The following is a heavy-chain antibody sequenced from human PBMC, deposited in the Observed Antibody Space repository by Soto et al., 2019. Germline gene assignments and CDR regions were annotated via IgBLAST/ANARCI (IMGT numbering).Heavy chain of an antibody. V-gene: IGHV3-30-3*01. CDR2: ISYDGSNK. CDR1: GFTFSSYA. Sequence: QSGGSLRLSCAASGFTFSSYAMHWVRQAPGKGLEWVAVISYDGSNKYYADSVKGRFTISRDNSKNTLYLQMNSLRAEDTAVYYCAREILEYDSSGYLDYWGQGTLVTVSS. D-gene: IGHD3-22*01. CDR3: AREILEYDSSGYLDY. J-gene: IGHJ4*02.